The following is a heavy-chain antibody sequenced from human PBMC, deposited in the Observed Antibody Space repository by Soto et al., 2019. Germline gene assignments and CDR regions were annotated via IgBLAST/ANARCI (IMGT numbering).Heavy chain of an antibody. J-gene: IGHJ4*02. CDR1: GFTFSSYA. CDR3: AKAPTMVVVPAAVDF. D-gene: IGHD2-2*01. CDR2: ISGSGGST. Sequence: EVQLLESGGGLVQPGGSLRLSCAASGFTFSSYAMSWVRQAPGQGLEWVSGISGSGGSTYYADTVKGRFTISRDNSKNTLYLQMNSLRAEDTAVYYCAKAPTMVVVPAAVDFWGQGTLVTVSS. V-gene: IGHV3-23*01.